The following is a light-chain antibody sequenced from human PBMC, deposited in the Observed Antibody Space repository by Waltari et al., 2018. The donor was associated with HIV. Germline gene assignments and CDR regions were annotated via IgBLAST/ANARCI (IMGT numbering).Light chain of an antibody. V-gene: IGKV3-11*01. Sequence: EIVLTQSPATLSLSPGERATLSCRASQSVSRYLGWYQHKPGQAPRPLLYYVSNRATGIPARFSGSGSGTDFTLTISSLEPEDSAVYYCQQRNKWPSTFGGGTKVEIK. CDR3: QQRNKWPST. J-gene: IGKJ4*01. CDR1: QSVSRY. CDR2: YVS.